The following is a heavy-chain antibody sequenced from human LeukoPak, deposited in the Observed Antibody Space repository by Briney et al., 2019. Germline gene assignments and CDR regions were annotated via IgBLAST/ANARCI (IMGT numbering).Heavy chain of an antibody. Sequence: GGSLRLSCAASGFTFSSYNMNWVRQAPGKGLEWVSSISSSSSYIYYADSVKGRFTISRGNAKKSLYLQMNSLRVEDTAVYYCARSELGYNYYYMDVWGKGTTVTISS. CDR2: ISSSSSYI. J-gene: IGHJ6*03. CDR3: ARSELGYNYYYMDV. CDR1: GFTFSSYN. V-gene: IGHV3-21*01. D-gene: IGHD3-10*01.